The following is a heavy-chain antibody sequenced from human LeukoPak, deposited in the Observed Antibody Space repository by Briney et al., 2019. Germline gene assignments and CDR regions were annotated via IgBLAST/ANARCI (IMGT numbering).Heavy chain of an antibody. J-gene: IGHJ4*02. CDR1: GFSFSAYG. Sequence: GGSLRLSCAASGFSFSAYGMHWVRQAPGKGLEWVAILSYDGNNQHFADSVKGRFTISRDKSENTVWLQMNSLRIEDTGIYYCARGSGEDVDFADYWGQGALVTVSS. CDR2: LSYDGNNQ. V-gene: IGHV3-30*03. D-gene: IGHD3-10*01. CDR3: ARGSGEDVDFADY.